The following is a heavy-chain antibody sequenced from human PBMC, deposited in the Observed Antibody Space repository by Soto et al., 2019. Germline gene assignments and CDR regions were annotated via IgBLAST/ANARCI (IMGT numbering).Heavy chain of an antibody. CDR1: GGSISSSSYY. CDR3: ARHAPAASTVTTGFDY. J-gene: IGHJ4*02. Sequence: SSETLSLTCTVSGGSISSSSYYWGWIRQPPGKGLEWIGSIYYSGSTYYNPSLKSRVTISVDTSKNQFSLKLSSVTAADTAVYYCARHAPAASTVTTGFDYWGQGTLVTVSS. D-gene: IGHD4-17*01. V-gene: IGHV4-39*01. CDR2: IYYSGST.